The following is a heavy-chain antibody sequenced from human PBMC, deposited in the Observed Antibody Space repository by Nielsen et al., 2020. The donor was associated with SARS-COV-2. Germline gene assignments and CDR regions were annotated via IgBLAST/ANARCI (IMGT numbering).Heavy chain of an antibody. CDR2: INAGNGNT. Sequence: VKVSCKASGYTFTSYAMHWVRQAPGQRLEWMGWINAGNGNTKYSQKFQGRVTITRDTSASTAYMELSSLRSEDTAVYYCATWGGLATRDYYYYYMDVWGKGTTVTVSS. J-gene: IGHJ6*03. V-gene: IGHV1-3*01. CDR3: ATWGGLATRDYYYYYMDV. CDR1: GYTFTSYA. D-gene: IGHD3-16*01.